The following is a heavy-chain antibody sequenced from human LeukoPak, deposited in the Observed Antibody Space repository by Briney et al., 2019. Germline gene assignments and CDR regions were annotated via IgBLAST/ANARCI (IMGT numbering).Heavy chain of an antibody. J-gene: IGHJ4*02. Sequence: PGGSLRLSCAASGFTFSSYAMNWVRQAPGKGLEWVSAISGSGLSTYHADSVEGRFIISRDNSKNTLYLQMNSLRAEDTAVYYCAKVYGRIGYYFDYWGQGTLVTVSS. D-gene: IGHD1-26*01. CDR2: ISGSGLST. CDR3: AKVYGRIGYYFDY. V-gene: IGHV3-23*01. CDR1: GFTFSSYA.